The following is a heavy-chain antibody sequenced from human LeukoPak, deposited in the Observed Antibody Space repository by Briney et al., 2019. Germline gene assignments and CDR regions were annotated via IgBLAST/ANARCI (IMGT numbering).Heavy chain of an antibody. Sequence: GGSLRLSCAASGFTFSSYSMNWVRQAPGKGLEWVSSISSSSSYIYYADSVKGRFTISRDNAKNSLYLQMKSLRAEDTAVYYCARALPHFVSRYFDYWGQGTLVTVSS. V-gene: IGHV3-21*01. D-gene: IGHD2-21*01. CDR1: GFTFSSYS. CDR2: ISSSSSYI. J-gene: IGHJ4*02. CDR3: ARALPHFVSRYFDY.